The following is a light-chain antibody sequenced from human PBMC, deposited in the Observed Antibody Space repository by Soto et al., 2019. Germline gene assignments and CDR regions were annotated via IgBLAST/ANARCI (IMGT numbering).Light chain of an antibody. J-gene: IGKJ4*01. CDR3: QQHSRSPGVT. CDR2: GAS. Sequence: EIVLTQSPGTLSLSPGERATLSCRASQSVNNRYLAWYQQIPGQAPRLVIFGASSRATGIPDRFIGSGSGTDLSLTISRLEPEDFEVYYCQQHSRSPGVTFGGGTKVEIK. V-gene: IGKV3-20*01. CDR1: QSVNNRY.